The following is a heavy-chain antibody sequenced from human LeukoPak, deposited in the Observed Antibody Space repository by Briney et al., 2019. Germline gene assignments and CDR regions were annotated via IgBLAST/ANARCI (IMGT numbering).Heavy chain of an antibody. V-gene: IGHV3-9*01. CDR3: AKGHTGIAAAGSGRGYYFDY. J-gene: IGHJ4*02. D-gene: IGHD6-13*01. CDR2: ISWNSGSI. Sequence: GRSLRLSCAASGFTFDDHAMHWVRQAPGKGLEWVSGISWNSGSIGYADSVKGRITISRDNAKNSLYLQMNSLRAEDTALYYCAKGHTGIAAAGSGRGYYFDYWGQGTLVTVSS. CDR1: GFTFDDHA.